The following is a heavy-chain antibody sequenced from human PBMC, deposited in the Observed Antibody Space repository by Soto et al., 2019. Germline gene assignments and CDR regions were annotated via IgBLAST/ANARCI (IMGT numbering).Heavy chain of an antibody. V-gene: IGHV4-34*01. CDR2: INHSGST. J-gene: IGHJ5*02. Sequence: SETVSLTCAVYGGSFSGYYWSWIRQPPGKGLEWIGEINHSGSTNYNPSLKSRVTISVDTSKNQFSLKLSSVTAADTAVYYCARGGSNVAARPRWFDPWGQGTLVTVSS. D-gene: IGHD6-6*01. CDR3: ARGGSNVAARPRWFDP. CDR1: GGSFSGYY.